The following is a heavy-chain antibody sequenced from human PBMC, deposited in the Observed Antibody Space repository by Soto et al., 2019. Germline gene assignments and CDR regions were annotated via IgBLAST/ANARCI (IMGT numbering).Heavy chain of an antibody. V-gene: IGHV5-51*01. CDR3: ARGRFLEWLLGKFDY. CDR1: GYSFTSYW. Sequence: GESLKISCKGSGYSFTSYWIGWVRQMPGKGLEWMGIIYPGDSDTRYSPSFQGQVTISADKSISTAYLQWSSLKASDTAMYYCARGRFLEWLLGKFDYWGQGTLVTVSS. D-gene: IGHD3-3*01. CDR2: IYPGDSDT. J-gene: IGHJ4*02.